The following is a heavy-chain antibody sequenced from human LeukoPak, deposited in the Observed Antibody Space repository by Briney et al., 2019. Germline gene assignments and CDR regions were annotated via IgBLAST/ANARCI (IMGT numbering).Heavy chain of an antibody. Sequence: GGSLRLSCAASGFTFSSYGMHWVRQAPGKGLEWVAFIRYDGSNKYYADSVKGRFTISRDNSKNTLYLQMNSLRAEDTAVYYCAREPMRPHDAFDIWGQGTMVTVSS. V-gene: IGHV3-30*02. CDR3: AREPMRPHDAFDI. CDR2: IRYDGSNK. CDR1: GFTFSSYG. J-gene: IGHJ3*02.